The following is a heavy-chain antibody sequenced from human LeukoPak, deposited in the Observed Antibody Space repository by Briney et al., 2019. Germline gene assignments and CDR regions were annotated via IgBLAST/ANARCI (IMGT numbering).Heavy chain of an antibody. V-gene: IGHV3-30*02. CDR3: AKPSGKYYYDSSGYQYYFDY. D-gene: IGHD3-22*01. J-gene: IGHJ4*02. Sequence: LSGGSLRLSCAASGFTFSSYVMHWVSQAPGKGLQWVAFIRYDGSNKYYAESVKGRFTISRDNSKNTLYLQMNSLTAEDTAVYYCAKPSGKYYYDSSGYQYYFDYWGQGTLVSVSS. CDR1: GFTFSSYV. CDR2: IRYDGSNK.